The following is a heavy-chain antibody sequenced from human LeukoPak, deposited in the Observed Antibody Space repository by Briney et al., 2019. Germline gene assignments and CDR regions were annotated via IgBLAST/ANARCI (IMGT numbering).Heavy chain of an antibody. CDR1: AFTFSNYG. J-gene: IGHJ5*02. CDR3: AKGFGELS. D-gene: IGHD3-10*01. Sequence: PGRSLRLSCAASAFTFSNYGMHWVRQAPGKGLEWVANIKQDGREKNCVDSVKGRFTISRDNAKNSLYLQMNSLRAEDTAVYYCAKGFGELSWGQGALVTVSS. V-gene: IGHV3-7*04. CDR2: IKQDGREK.